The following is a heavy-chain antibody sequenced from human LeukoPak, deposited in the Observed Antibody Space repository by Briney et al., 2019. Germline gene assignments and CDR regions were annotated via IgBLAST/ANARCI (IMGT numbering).Heavy chain of an antibody. Sequence: GGSLRLSCAASGFTFSSYAMHWVRQAPGKGLEYVSAISSNGGSTYYANSVKGRFTISRDNSKNTLYLQMGSLRAEDMAVYYCARDQRVAVAGTIVWGQGTLVTVSS. J-gene: IGHJ4*02. CDR3: ARDQRVAVAGTIV. CDR2: ISSNGGST. CDR1: GFTFSSYA. V-gene: IGHV3-64*01. D-gene: IGHD6-19*01.